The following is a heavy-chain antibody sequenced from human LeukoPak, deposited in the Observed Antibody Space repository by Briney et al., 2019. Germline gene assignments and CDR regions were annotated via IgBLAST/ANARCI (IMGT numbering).Heavy chain of an antibody. CDR2: INSDGSST. CDR3: ARDKDYDGSFDY. D-gene: IGHD4-23*01. J-gene: IGHJ4*02. V-gene: IGHV3-74*01. CDR1: GFTFSSYW. Sequence: GGSLRLSCAASGFTFSSYWMHWVRQAPGKGLVWVSRINSDGSSTSYADSVKGRFTISRDSAKNTLYLQINSLRDEDTAVYYCARDKDYDGSFDYWGQGTLVTVSS.